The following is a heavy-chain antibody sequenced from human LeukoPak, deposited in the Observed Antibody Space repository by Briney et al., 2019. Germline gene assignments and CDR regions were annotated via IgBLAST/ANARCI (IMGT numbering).Heavy chain of an antibody. CDR3: ARVDAASLAVHY. V-gene: IGHV1-2*02. Sequence: ASVKVSCKASGYTFTGYYLNWVRQAPGQGLEWMGRINPNSGGTNSGQKFQGRVTMTRDTSISTAYLELSSLTFDDTAVYYCARVDAASLAVHYWGQGTLVTGSS. D-gene: IGHD6-13*01. CDR1: GYTFTGYY. CDR2: INPNSGGT. J-gene: IGHJ4*02.